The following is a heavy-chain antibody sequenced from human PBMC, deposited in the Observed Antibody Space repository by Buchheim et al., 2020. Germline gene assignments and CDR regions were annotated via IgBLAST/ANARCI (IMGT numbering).Heavy chain of an antibody. J-gene: IGHJ6*02. CDR3: ARDDRSNYYYYYGMDV. CDR1: GFTFSSYW. Sequence: EVQLVESGGGLVQPGGSLRLSCAASGFTFSSYWMSWVRQAPGKGLEWVANIKQDGSEKYYVDSVKGRFTISRDNAKNSLYLQMNSLRAEDTAVYYCARDDRSNYYYYYGMDVWGQGTT. V-gene: IGHV3-7*01. CDR2: IKQDGSEK. D-gene: IGHD4-11*01.